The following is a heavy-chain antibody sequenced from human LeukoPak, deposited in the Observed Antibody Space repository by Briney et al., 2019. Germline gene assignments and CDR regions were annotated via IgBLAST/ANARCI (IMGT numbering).Heavy chain of an antibody. CDR1: GFTFSSYA. D-gene: IGHD3-16*02. CDR3: AKDRRRIMITFGGVIANPSRIADYFQH. J-gene: IGHJ1*01. CDR2: ISGSGGST. Sequence: PGGSLRLSCAASGFTFSSYAMSWVRQAPGKGLEWVSAISGSGGSTYYADSVKGRFTISRDNSKNTLYLQMNSLRAEDTAVYYCAKDRRRIMITFGGVIANPSRIADYFQHCGQGTLVTVSS. V-gene: IGHV3-23*01.